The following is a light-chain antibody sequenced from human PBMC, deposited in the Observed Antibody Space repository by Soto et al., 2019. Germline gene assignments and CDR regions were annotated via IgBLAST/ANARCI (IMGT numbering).Light chain of an antibody. CDR1: SSDVGGYNY. V-gene: IGLV2-14*01. Sequence: QSVLTQPASVSGSPGQSITISCTGTSSDVGGYNYVSWYQQHPGKAPKLMIYEVSNRPSGVSNRFSGSKSGNTASLTISGLQAEDEADYYCSSYTSRSTPLYVFGTGTKLTVL. CDR3: SSYTSRSTPLYV. CDR2: EVS. J-gene: IGLJ1*01.